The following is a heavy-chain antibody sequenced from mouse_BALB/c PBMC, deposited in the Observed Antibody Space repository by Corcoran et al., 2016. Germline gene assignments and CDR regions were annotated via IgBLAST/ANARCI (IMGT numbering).Heavy chain of an antibody. D-gene: IGHD2-14*01. CDR1: GYTFTNYG. V-gene: IGHV9-3-1*01. Sequence: QIQLVQSGPELKKPGETVKISCKASGYTFTNYGMNWVKQAPGKGLKWMGWINTYTGEPTYADDFKGRFAFSLETSASTAYLQINNLKNEDTATYFCAREVRPHYYAMDYWGQGTSVTVSS. CDR2: INTYTGEP. CDR3: AREVRPHYYAMDY. J-gene: IGHJ4*01.